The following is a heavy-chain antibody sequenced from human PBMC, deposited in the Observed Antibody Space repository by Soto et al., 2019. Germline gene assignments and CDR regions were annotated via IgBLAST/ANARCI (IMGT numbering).Heavy chain of an antibody. J-gene: IGHJ4*02. CDR3: AHGSGWLFEF. Sequence: QITLKESGPTLVKPTQTLTLTCTFSGFSLTSNAVGVGWFRQPPGKALEWLALIYWEDGNHYSPSLKSRLTFTKDTSKNQVVLIMTIMEPVDTATYYCAHGSGWLFEFWGQGTLVTVSS. V-gene: IGHV2-5*02. D-gene: IGHD6-19*01. CDR2: IYWEDGN. CDR1: GFSLTSNAVG.